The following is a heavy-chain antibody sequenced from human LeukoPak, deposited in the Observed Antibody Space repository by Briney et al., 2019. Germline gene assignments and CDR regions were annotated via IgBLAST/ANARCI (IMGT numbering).Heavy chain of an antibody. J-gene: IGHJ6*03. CDR1: GLKISYHI. D-gene: IGHD3-10*01. CDR2: MSSSSSTT. CDR3: AREKSKLLWAGDLLRPEYYYYMDV. Sequence: GGSLRLSCAASGLKISYHIMNWVRQAPGKGLEWVSSMSSSSSTTSYADSVKGRFGISRDNAENSVFLQMNSLRAEDTAVYYCAREKSKLLWAGDLLRPEYYYYMDVWGKGTTVTVSS. V-gene: IGHV3-48*04.